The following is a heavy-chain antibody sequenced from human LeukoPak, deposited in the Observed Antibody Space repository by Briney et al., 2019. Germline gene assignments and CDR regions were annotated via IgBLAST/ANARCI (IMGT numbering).Heavy chain of an antibody. D-gene: IGHD2-2*01. J-gene: IGHJ4*02. CDR3: ARDYRYCSSTSCYAFDY. V-gene: IGHV4-38-2*02. CDR1: GYSISSGYY. CDR2: MYHSGST. Sequence: SETLSLTCAVSGYSISSGYYWGWIRQPPGKGLEWIGNMYHSGSTYYSPSLKSRVTISVDTSKNQFSLKLSSVTAADTAVYYCARDYRYCSSTSCYAFDYWSQGTLVTVSS.